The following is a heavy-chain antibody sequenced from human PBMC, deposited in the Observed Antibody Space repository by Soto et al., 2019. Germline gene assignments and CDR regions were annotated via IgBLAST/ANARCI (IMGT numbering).Heavy chain of an antibody. CDR3: AKLATYYYGSGSYVFHY. D-gene: IGHD3-10*01. CDR1: GFTFSSYA. J-gene: IGHJ4*02. Sequence: PGGSLRLSCAASGFTFSSYAMSWVRQAPGKGLEWVSAISGSGGSTYYADSVKGRFTISRDNSKNTLYLQMNSLRAEDTAVYYCAKLATYYYGSGSYVFHYWGQGTLVTVSS. V-gene: IGHV3-23*01. CDR2: ISGSGGST.